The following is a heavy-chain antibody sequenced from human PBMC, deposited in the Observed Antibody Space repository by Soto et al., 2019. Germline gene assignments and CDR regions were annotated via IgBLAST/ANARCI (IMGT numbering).Heavy chain of an antibody. J-gene: IGHJ3*01. Sequence: QVQLQESGPGLVEPLETLSLSCSVSGGPVSSTPYFWNWILQATGKGLEWIGYVSDTETTNYNPSLRSRVTIALDRSNKHFSLKLTSVAAADTAVYCCATMGHFGDYVTLWGQGTLVTVSS. D-gene: IGHD4-17*01. CDR1: GGPVSSTPYF. V-gene: IGHV4-61*03. CDR2: VSDTETT. CDR3: ATMGHFGDYVTL.